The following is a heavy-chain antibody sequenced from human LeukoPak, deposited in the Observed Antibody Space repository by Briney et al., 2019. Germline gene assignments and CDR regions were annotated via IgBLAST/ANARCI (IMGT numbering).Heavy chain of an antibody. D-gene: IGHD5-12*01. CDR2: IIPIFGTA. Sequence: GASVKVSCKASGGTFSSYAISWVRQAPGQGLEWMGGIIPIFGTANYAQKFQGRVTITADESTSTAYMELSSLRSEDTAVYYCARVGRESGYDFGDYWGQGTLVTVSS. CDR3: ARVGRESGYDFGDY. V-gene: IGHV1-69*13. J-gene: IGHJ4*02. CDR1: GGTFSSYA.